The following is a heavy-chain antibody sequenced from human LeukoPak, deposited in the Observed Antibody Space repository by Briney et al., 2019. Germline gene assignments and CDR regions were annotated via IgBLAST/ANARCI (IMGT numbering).Heavy chain of an antibody. V-gene: IGHV4-30-4*01. CDR3: ARHKWDSSLDY. CDR1: GGSISSGDYY. CDR2: IYYSGST. D-gene: IGHD3-22*01. J-gene: IGHJ4*02. Sequence: NPSQTLSLTCTVSGGSISSGDYYWSWIRQPPGKGLEWIGYIYYSGSTYYNPSLKSRVTISVDTSKNQFSLRLSSVTAADTAVYYCARHKWDSSLDYWGQGALVPASS.